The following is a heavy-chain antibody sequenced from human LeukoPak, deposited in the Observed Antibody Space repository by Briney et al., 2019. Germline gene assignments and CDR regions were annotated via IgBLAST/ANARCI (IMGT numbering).Heavy chain of an antibody. J-gene: IGHJ3*02. V-gene: IGHV4-39*07. D-gene: IGHD1-26*01. CDR3: ARDRSGNRWYPDGFDM. CDR1: GGSISSSSYY. Sequence: PSETLSLTCTVSGGSISSSSYYWGWFRQPPGKGLEWIASVYYGSSTYYNASLKSRVTISLNTSKNQFSLKLSSVTAADTAVYFCARDRSGNRWYPDGFDMWGQGTVVTVSS. CDR2: VYYGSST.